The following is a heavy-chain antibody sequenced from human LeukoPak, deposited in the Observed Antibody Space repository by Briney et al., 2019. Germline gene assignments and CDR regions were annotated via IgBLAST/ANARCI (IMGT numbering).Heavy chain of an antibody. CDR2: ISGSGGRT. V-gene: IGHV3-23*01. CDR1: GITLSNYG. J-gene: IGHJ4*02. Sequence: GGSLRLSCAVSGITLSNYGMSWVRQAPGKGLEWVAGISGSGGRTNYADSVKGRFTISRDNPKNTLYLQMNSLRAEDTAVYFCAKRGVVIRVILVGFHKEAYYFDSWGQGALITVSS. CDR3: AKRGVVIRVILVGFHKEAYYFDS. D-gene: IGHD3-22*01.